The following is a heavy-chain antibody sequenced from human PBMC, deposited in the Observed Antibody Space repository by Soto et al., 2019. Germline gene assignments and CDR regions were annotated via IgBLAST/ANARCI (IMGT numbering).Heavy chain of an antibody. J-gene: IGHJ6*02. V-gene: IGHV1-3*01. D-gene: IGHD5-12*01. CDR3: ARASGYERGYYYGMDV. CDR1: GYSFTTYA. Sequence: ASVKVSCKASGYSFTTYAIHWVRQAPGQRLEWMGGINAGNGNTKYSQKFQGRVTITRDESASTAYMELSSLRSEDTAVYYCARASGYERGYYYGMDVWGQGTTVTVSS. CDR2: INAGNGNT.